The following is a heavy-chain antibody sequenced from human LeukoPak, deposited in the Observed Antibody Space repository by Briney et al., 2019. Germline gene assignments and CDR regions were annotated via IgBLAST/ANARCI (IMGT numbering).Heavy chain of an antibody. Sequence: AGGSLRLSCAASGVKFSNFGMHWVRQAPGKGLEWVAVIWYDGSNKYYADSVKGRFTISRDNSKNTKNTLYLQMNSLRAEDTAVYYCARDRENSYFDYWGQGTQVSVSS. CDR3: ARDRENSYFDY. D-gene: IGHD4-23*01. CDR2: IWYDGSNK. J-gene: IGHJ4*02. CDR1: GVKFSNFG. V-gene: IGHV3-33*01.